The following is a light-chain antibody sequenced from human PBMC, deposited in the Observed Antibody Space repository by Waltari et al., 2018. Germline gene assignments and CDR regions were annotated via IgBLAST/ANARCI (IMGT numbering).Light chain of an antibody. CDR2: AAS. CDR3: QQSYTTFVT. CDR1: QTISNY. J-gene: IGKJ4*01. Sequence: DIQMTQSPSSLSASVGDRVTITCRASQTISNYLNWYQQKPGKAPKLLIYAASSLQSGVPSRFSGSGSGTDFTLNISSLQPDDFATYYCQQSYTTFVTFGGGTKVEIK. V-gene: IGKV1-39*01.